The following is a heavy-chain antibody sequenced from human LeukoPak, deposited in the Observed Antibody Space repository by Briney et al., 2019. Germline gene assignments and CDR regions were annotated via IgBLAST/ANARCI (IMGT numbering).Heavy chain of an antibody. Sequence: SQTLSLTCAVSGGSISSGGYSWSWIRQPPGKGLEWIGYIYHSGSTYYNPSLKSRVTISVDRSKNQFSPKLSSVTAADTAVYYCARGGIVGAHFDYWGQGTLVTVSS. CDR2: IYHSGST. CDR1: GGSISSGGYS. D-gene: IGHD1-26*01. CDR3: ARGGIVGAHFDY. J-gene: IGHJ4*02. V-gene: IGHV4-30-2*01.